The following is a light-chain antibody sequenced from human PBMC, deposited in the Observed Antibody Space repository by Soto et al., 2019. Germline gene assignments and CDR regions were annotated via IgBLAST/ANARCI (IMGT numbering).Light chain of an antibody. Sequence: LTQSPGTLSLSPGERATLSCRASQSVSSYSLAWYQQKPGKAPKLLIYAASTLQSGVPSRFSGSGSGTEFTLTISSLQPEDFATYYCQQLNSYPALTFGGGTKVEIK. CDR1: QSVSSY. V-gene: IGKV1-9*01. J-gene: IGKJ4*01. CDR2: AAS. CDR3: QQLNSYPALT.